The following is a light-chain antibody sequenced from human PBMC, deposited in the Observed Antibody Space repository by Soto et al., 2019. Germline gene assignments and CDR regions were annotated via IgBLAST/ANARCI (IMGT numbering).Light chain of an antibody. J-gene: IGKJ5*01. CDR2: GAS. CDR3: QQYASSPT. CDR1: QSVSNNY. Sequence: EIVLTQSPGTLSLSPGERATLSCRASQSVSNNYLAWYQQKPGQAPRRLIYGASTRATGIPDRFSGSGSGTDFTITISRLEPEDFAVYYCQQYASSPTFGDGTRLEIK. V-gene: IGKV3-20*01.